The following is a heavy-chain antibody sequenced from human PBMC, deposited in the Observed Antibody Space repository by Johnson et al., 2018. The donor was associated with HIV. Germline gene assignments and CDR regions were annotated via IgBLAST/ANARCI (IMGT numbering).Heavy chain of an antibody. Sequence: QVQLVESGGAVVQPGKFLRLSCAASGFTFSSYGMHWVRQAPGKGLEWVAVVSYDGSNKYYADSVKGRFTISRDNSKNTLYLQMTSLRAEDTAVYYCAREKASEFRELFHKKDASDIWGQGTMVTVSS. CDR2: VSYDGSNK. V-gene: IGHV3-30*12. CDR1: GFTFSSYG. J-gene: IGHJ3*02. D-gene: IGHD3-10*01. CDR3: AREKASEFRELFHKKDASDI.